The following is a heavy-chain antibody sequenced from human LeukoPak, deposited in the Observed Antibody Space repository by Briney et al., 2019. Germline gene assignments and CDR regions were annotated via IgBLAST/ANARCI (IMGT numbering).Heavy chain of an antibody. CDR3: ARDRAWNYFDY. V-gene: IGHV3-30*03. CDR1: GFTSSRHG. J-gene: IGHJ4*02. CDR2: ISNDGSRK. D-gene: IGHD3-3*01. Sequence: GGSLRLSCAPSGFTSSRHGMHWVRQAPGKGLEWVAIISNDGSRKYYAHSVEGRFTISRDNSKNTLYLQMDSLRAEDTAVYYCARDRAWNYFDYWGQGTLVTVSS.